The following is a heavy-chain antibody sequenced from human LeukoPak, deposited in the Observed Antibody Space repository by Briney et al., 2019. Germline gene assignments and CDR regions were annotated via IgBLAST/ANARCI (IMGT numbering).Heavy chain of an antibody. CDR2: IKQDGSEK. J-gene: IGHJ4*02. D-gene: IGHD6-19*01. Sequence: GGSLRLSCAASGFTFSSYWMSWVRQAPGKGLEWVANIKQDGSEKDYVDSVKGRFTISRDNAKNSLYLQMNSLRTEDTAVYYCARVQTSVWYFWAYWGQGTLVTVSS. V-gene: IGHV3-7*01. CDR1: GFTFSSYW. CDR3: ARVQTSVWYFWAY.